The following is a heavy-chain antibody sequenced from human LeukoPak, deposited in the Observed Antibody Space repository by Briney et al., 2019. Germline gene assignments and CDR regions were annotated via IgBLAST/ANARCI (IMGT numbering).Heavy chain of an antibody. CDR1: GFTFSSYS. V-gene: IGHV3-21*01. J-gene: IGHJ4*02. Sequence: TGGSLRLSCAASGFTFSSYSMNWVRQAPEKGLEWVSSISSSSSYIYYADSVKGRFTISRDNAKNSLYLQMNSLRAEDTAVYYCARAVLKGIDYWGQGTLVTVSS. CDR2: ISSSSSYI. D-gene: IGHD2-8*01. CDR3: ARAVLKGIDY.